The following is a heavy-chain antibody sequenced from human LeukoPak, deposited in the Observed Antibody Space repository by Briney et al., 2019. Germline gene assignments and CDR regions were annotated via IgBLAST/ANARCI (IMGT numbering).Heavy chain of an antibody. Sequence: PGRSLRLSCAASGFTFSSYAMHWVRQAPGKGLEWVAVISYDGSNKYYADSVKGRFTISRDNSKNTLYLQMNSLRAEDTAVYYCARERGNGAIFGAAAGNEFDYWGQGTLVTVSS. V-gene: IGHV3-30-3*01. CDR1: GFTFSSYA. CDR3: ARERGNGAIFGAAAGNEFDY. J-gene: IGHJ4*02. CDR2: ISYDGSNK. D-gene: IGHD6-13*01.